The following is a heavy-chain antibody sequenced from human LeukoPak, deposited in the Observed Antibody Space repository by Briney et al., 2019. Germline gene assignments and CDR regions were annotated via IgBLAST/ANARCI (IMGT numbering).Heavy chain of an antibody. J-gene: IGHJ1*01. CDR2: ISAYNGKT. V-gene: IGHV1-18*01. CDR1: GHTFTSYG. Sequence: GASVKVSCKASGHTFTSYGISWVRQAPGQGLEWMGWISAYNGKTNYAQKLQGRVTMTTDTSTSTAYMELRSLRSDDTAVYYCARGLLTFGGVIGGPQALEYFQHWGQGTLVTVSS. CDR3: ARGLLTFGGVIGGPQALEYFQH. D-gene: IGHD3-16*02.